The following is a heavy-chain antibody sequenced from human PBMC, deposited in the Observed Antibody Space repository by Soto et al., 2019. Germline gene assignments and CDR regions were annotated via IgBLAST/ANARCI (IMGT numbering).Heavy chain of an antibody. Sequence: QVQLVQSGAEVKKPGSSVKVSCKASGGTFSSYTISWVRQAPGQGLEWMGRIIPILGIANYAQKFQGRVTITADKSTSTAYMELSSLRSEDTAVYYCASSIAVLTGYYTKAYWGQGTLVTVSS. J-gene: IGHJ4*02. CDR1: GGTFSSYT. CDR2: IIPILGIA. V-gene: IGHV1-69*02. D-gene: IGHD3-9*01. CDR3: ASSIAVLTGYYTKAY.